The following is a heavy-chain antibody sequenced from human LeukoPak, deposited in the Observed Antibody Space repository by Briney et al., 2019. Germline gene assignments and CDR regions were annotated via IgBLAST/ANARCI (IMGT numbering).Heavy chain of an antibody. CDR2: INHSGST. D-gene: IGHD3-22*01. V-gene: IGHV4-34*01. Sequence: SETLSLTCAVYGGTFSGYYWSWIRQPPGKVLEWIGEINHSGSTNYNPSLKSRVTILVDTSKNQFSLKLSSVTTADTAVYYCARSLSLESSGLGDDYWDQGTLVTVSS. J-gene: IGHJ4*02. CDR3: ARSLSLESSGLGDDY. CDR1: GGTFSGYY.